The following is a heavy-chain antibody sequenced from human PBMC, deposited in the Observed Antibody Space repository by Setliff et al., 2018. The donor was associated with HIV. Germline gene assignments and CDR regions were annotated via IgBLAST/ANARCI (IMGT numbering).Heavy chain of an antibody. D-gene: IGHD6-13*01. CDR3: ARHRDPPGSSWIFYYYYMDL. J-gene: IGHJ6*03. CDR1: GGSISSSNW. CDR2: IYHSGST. Sequence: SETLSLTCAVSGGSISSSNWWSWVRQPPGRGLEWIGEIYHSGSTYYNPSLKSRVTISVDTSKNQFSPKMSSVTAADTAVYYCARHRDPPGSSWIFYYYYMDLWGEGTTVTVSS. V-gene: IGHV4-4*02.